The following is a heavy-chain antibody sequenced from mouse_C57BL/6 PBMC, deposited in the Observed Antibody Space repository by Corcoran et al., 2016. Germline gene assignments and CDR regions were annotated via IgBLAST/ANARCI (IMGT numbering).Heavy chain of an antibody. D-gene: IGHD2-3*01. V-gene: IGHV9-3*01. CDR1: GYTFTTYG. CDR2: INTYSGVP. Sequence: QIQLVQSGPELKKPGETVKISCKASGYTFTTYGMSWVKQAPGKGLKWMGWINTYSGVPTYADDFKGRFAFSLETSASTAYLQINNLKNEDTATYFCARGGYSLTWFAYWGQGTLVTVSA. CDR3: ARGGYSLTWFAY. J-gene: IGHJ3*01.